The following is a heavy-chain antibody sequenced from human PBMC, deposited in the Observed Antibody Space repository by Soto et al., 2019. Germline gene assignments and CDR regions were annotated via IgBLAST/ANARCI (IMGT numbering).Heavy chain of an antibody. Sequence: GESLKISCAASGFTFSSYSMNWVRQAPGKGLEWVSSISSSSSYIYYADSVKGRFTISRDNAKNSLYLQMNSLRAEDTAVYYCERALEWLTLDYYYMDVWGKGTTVTVSS. D-gene: IGHD3-3*01. CDR1: GFTFSSYS. CDR3: ERALEWLTLDYYYMDV. J-gene: IGHJ6*03. CDR2: ISSSSSYI. V-gene: IGHV3-21*01.